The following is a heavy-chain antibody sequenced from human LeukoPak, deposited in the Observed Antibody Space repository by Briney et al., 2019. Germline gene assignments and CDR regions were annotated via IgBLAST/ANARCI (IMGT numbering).Heavy chain of an antibody. CDR3: ARDSVHGYYDSSGYSALVDY. Sequence: PGGSLRLSCAASGFTFSSYAMHWVRQAPGKGLEWVAVISYDGSNKYYADSVKGRFTISRDNAKNSLYLQMNSLRAEDTAVYYCARDSVHGYYDSSGYSALVDYWGQGTLVTVSS. J-gene: IGHJ4*02. D-gene: IGHD3-22*01. V-gene: IGHV3-30-3*01. CDR1: GFTFSSYA. CDR2: ISYDGSNK.